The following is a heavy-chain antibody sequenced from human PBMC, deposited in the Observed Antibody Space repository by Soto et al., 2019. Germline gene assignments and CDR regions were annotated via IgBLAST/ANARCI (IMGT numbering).Heavy chain of an antibody. J-gene: IGHJ5*02. Sequence: QVQLQQSGPGLVKPSQTLSLTCAISGDSVSSNSAAWNWIRQSPSRGLEWLGRTYYRSKWYNDYAVSVKSRITINPDTSKNQFSLQLNSVTPEDTAVYYCARENSYGYLDLLANWFDPWGQGTLVTVSS. CDR1: GDSVSSNSAA. V-gene: IGHV6-1*01. D-gene: IGHD5-18*01. CDR2: TYYRSKWYN. CDR3: ARENSYGYLDLLANWFDP.